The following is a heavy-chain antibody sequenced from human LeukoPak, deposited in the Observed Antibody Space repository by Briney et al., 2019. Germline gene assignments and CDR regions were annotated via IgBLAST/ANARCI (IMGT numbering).Heavy chain of an antibody. Sequence: GASVKVSCKASGYTFTSYDINWVRQATGQGLEWMGWMNPNSGNTGYAQKLQGRVTITRDTSISTAYMELSSLRSEDTAVYYCARGGYCSSTSCYMRSPFDPWGQGTLVTVSS. CDR3: ARGGYCSSTSCYMRSPFDP. D-gene: IGHD2-2*02. V-gene: IGHV1-8*03. CDR1: GYTFTSYD. CDR2: MNPNSGNT. J-gene: IGHJ5*02.